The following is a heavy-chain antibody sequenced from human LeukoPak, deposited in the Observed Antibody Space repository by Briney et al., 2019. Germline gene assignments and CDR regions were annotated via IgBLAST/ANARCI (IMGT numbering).Heavy chain of an antibody. Sequence: KSGGSLRLSCATSGFTFSSYTMNWVRQAPGKGLEWVSSIRSSSTYIYYADSVKGRFTISRDNAKDSLYLQMNSLRAEDTAVYYFGYGSGSYQDHYYYGMDVWGKGTSVTVSS. CDR3: GYGSGSYQDHYYYGMDV. J-gene: IGHJ6*04. D-gene: IGHD3-10*01. CDR1: GFTFSSYT. V-gene: IGHV3-21*01. CDR2: IRSSSTYI.